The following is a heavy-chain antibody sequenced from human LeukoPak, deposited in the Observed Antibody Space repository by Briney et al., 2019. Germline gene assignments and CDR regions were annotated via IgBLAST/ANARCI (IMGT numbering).Heavy chain of an antibody. Sequence: GGSLRLSCAASGVTVRSNYMNWVRQAPGKGLEWVALIFSGNSTYYADSVKGRFTISRDNSKNTLFLQMNSLRIEDTAVYYCAREGAGGFDIWGQGTMVTVSS. CDR2: IFSGNST. CDR1: GVTVRSNY. V-gene: IGHV3-53*01. D-gene: IGHD3-16*01. CDR3: AREGAGGFDI. J-gene: IGHJ3*02.